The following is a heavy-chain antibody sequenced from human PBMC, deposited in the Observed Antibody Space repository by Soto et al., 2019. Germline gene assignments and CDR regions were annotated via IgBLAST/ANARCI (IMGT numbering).Heavy chain of an antibody. V-gene: IGHV1-18*01. J-gene: IGHJ4*02. CDR3: ARDYYYDSSGYYPPAY. Sequence: ASVKVSCKASGYTFTSYGISWVRQAPGQGLEWMGWISAYNGNTTYAQKLQGRVPMTTDTSPSTAYMERRSLRSDDTAVYYCARDYYYDSSGYYPPAYCGQGSPVIGSA. CDR2: ISAYNGNT. D-gene: IGHD3-22*01. CDR1: GYTFTSYG.